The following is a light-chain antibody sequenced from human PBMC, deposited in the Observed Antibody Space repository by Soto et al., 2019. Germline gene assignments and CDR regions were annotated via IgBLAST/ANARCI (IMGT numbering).Light chain of an antibody. CDR2: DVY. Sequence: QPVLTQPASVFGSPGQSIAIPLIGVKTEGDGHDYVSWYQQHPGQAPQLIIYDVYNRPSGVSDRFSGSKSGNTASLVISGLQAEDEADYFCTSYTASSPFYVFGAGTKVTVL. CDR1: KTEGDGHDY. CDR3: TSYTASSPFYV. V-gene: IGLV2-14*03. J-gene: IGLJ1*01.